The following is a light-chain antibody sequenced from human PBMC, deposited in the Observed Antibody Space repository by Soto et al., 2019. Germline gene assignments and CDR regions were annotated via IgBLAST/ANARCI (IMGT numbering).Light chain of an antibody. CDR3: GSWDSSLSAYV. CDR1: SSNIGGNS. Sequence: QSVLTQPPSVSAAPGQRVTISCSGSSSNIGGNSVSWYQQLPGTAPKLFIYDEDKRPSGIPDRFSGSKSGTSATLGITGFQTGDEADHYCGSWDSSLSAYVFGNGTKVTVL. V-gene: IGLV1-51*01. J-gene: IGLJ1*01. CDR2: DED.